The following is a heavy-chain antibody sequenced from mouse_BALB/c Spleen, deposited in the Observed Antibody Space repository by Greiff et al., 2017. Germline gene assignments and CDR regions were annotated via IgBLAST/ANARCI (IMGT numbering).Heavy chain of an antibody. CDR3: DRWSYMDY. Sequence: VQLKESGAELVKPGASVKLSCTASGFNFNDTYMHWVKQRPEQGLEWIGRIDPANGNTKYDPKFQGKATITADTSSNTAYLQLSSLTSEDTAVYYCDRWSYMDYWGQGTSVTVSS. CDR1: GFNFNDTY. CDR2: IDPANGNT. J-gene: IGHJ4*01. D-gene: IGHD2-12*01. V-gene: IGHV14-3*02.